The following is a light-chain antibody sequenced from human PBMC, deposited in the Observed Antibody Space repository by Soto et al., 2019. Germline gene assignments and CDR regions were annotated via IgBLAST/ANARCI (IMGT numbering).Light chain of an antibody. Sequence: EVVLTQSPVSLCLSPGERATLSCRASQIFRGLLACYQQKPGHAPRLLIYDAYNRATGIPPRFSGSRTGGEFTVATDRLGSENFAVYYCQPYNDWPLT. CDR1: QIFRGL. CDR2: DAY. CDR3: QPYNDWPLT. J-gene: IGKJ4*01. V-gene: IGKV3-11*02.